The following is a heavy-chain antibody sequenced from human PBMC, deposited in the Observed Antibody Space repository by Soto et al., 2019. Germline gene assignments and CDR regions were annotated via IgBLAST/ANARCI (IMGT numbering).Heavy chain of an antibody. CDR1: GCTFSSYS. D-gene: IGHD6-13*01. CDR2: ISSSSSYI. J-gene: IGHJ6*02. Sequence: GGSLRLSCAASGCTFSSYSMNWVRQAPGKGLEWVSSISSSSSYIYYADSVKGRFTISRDNAKNSLYLQMNSLRAEDTSVYYCARDPRPIAAVGMAMDGWGQGTTVTVSS. V-gene: IGHV3-21*01. CDR3: ARDPRPIAAVGMAMDG.